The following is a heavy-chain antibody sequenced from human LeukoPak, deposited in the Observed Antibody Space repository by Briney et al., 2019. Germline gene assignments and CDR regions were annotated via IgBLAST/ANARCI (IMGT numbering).Heavy chain of an antibody. Sequence: SETLSLTCTVSGGSISSYYWSWIRQPPGKGLEWIGYIYYRGSTNYNPSLKSRVTISVDTSKNQFSLKLSSVTAADTAVYYCARGWNDDDYFDYWGQGTLVTVSS. J-gene: IGHJ4*02. CDR3: ARGWNDDDYFDY. CDR2: IYYRGST. CDR1: GGSISSYY. V-gene: IGHV4-59*01. D-gene: IGHD1-1*01.